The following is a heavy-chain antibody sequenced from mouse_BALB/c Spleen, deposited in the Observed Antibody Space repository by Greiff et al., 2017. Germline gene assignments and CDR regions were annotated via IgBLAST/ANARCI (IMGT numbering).Heavy chain of an antibody. CDR1: GYAFPGYN. CDR2: IDPYNGGT. CDR3: SGGDVDY. D-gene: IGHD3-3*01. J-gene: IGHJ2*01. V-gene: IGHV1S135*01. Sequence: EVQLQQSGPELVKSGASVKVSCTASGYAFPGYNIYWVKQSPGKGLAWIGYIDPYNGGTSYNPKFKGKATLTVDTSSSTAYMHLNSLTSEDSAVYYCSGGDVDYWGQGTTLTVSA.